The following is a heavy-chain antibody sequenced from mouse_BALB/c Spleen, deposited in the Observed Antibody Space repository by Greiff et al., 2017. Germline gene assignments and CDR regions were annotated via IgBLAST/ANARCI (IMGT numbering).Heavy chain of an antibody. D-gene: IGHD2-3*01. J-gene: IGHJ4*01. CDR3: ARVYDYDAMDY. V-gene: IGHV5-6-3*01. CDR2: INSNGGST. CDR1: GFTFSSYG. Sequence: EVHLVESGGGLVQPGGSLKLSCAASGFTFSSYGMSWVRQTPDKRLELVATINSNGGSTYYPDSVKGRFTISRDNAKNTLYLQMSSLKSEDTAMYYCARVYDYDAMDYWGQGTSVTVSS.